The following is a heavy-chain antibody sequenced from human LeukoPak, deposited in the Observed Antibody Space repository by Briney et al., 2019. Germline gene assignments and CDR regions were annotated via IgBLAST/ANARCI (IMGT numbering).Heavy chain of an antibody. CDR2: IYSGDTT. Sequence: GGSLRLSCAASGFTVSTNYMSWVRQAPGKGLEWVSVIYSGDTTFYADSVRGNFNISRDNSKNTLYLQMNSLRDEDTAVYYCASILRSSSGYYFDYWGQGTLVTVSS. J-gene: IGHJ4*02. D-gene: IGHD3-10*01. CDR1: GFTVSTNY. V-gene: IGHV3-66*01. CDR3: ASILRSSSGYYFDY.